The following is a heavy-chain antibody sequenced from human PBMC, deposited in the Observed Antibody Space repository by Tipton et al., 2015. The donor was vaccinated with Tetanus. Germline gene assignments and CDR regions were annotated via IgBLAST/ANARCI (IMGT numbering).Heavy chain of an antibody. Sequence: TLSLTCTVSGASISTYSWTWIRQSPGKGLEWIAYLYFSGNTNYNPSLKTRVTMSPDTSKNQVSLRLNSVTAADTAVYYCARAGEGGSDATMGFYSYSTYVWGKGTTCTVSS. V-gene: IGHV4-59*01. J-gene: IGHJ6*03. CDR2: LYFSGNT. D-gene: IGHD5-12*01. CDR1: GASISTYS. CDR3: ARAGEGGSDATMGFYSYSTYV.